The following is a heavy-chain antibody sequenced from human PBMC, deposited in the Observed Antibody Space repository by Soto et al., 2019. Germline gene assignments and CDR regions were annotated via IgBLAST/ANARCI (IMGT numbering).Heavy chain of an antibody. V-gene: IGHV1-2*04. J-gene: IGHJ6*02. CDR2: INPNSGGT. CDR1: GYTFTGYY. CDR3: ARDLRVSSSSMLPSYGMDV. Sequence: ASVKVSCKASGYTFTGYYMHWVRRAPGQGLEWMGWINPNSGGTNYAQKFQGWVTMTRDTSISTAYMELSRLRSDDTAVYYCARDLRVSSSSMLPSYGMDVWGQGTTVTVPS. D-gene: IGHD6-6*01.